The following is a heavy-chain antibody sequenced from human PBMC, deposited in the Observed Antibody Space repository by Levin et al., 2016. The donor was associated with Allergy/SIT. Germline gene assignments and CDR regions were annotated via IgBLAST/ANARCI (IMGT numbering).Heavy chain of an antibody. D-gene: IGHD2-21*02. V-gene: IGHV3-15*01. CDR2: IRSKTDGGTA. CDR1: GFTFSNAW. Sequence: GGSLRLSCAASGFTFSNAWMTWVRQAPGKGLEWVGRIRSKTDGGTADYAEPVKGRFTISRDDSKNTLFLQMDSLKTEDTAVYYCTTAPFVVVTPWGQGTLVTVSS. J-gene: IGHJ5*02. CDR3: TTAPFVVVTP.